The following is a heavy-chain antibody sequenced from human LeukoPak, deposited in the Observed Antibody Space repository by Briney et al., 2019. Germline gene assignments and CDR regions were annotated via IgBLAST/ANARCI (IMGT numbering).Heavy chain of an antibody. CDR3: ARGLRGVRGVIAFDY. V-gene: IGHV4-30-2*01. Sequence: SQTLSLTCAVSCGSISSGGYSWSWIRQPPGKGLEWIGYIYHSGSTYYNPSLKSRVTISVDRSKNQFSLKLSSVTAADTAVYYCARGLRGVRGVIAFDYWGQGTLVTVSS. CDR1: CGSISSGGYS. D-gene: IGHD3-10*01. CDR2: IYHSGST. J-gene: IGHJ4*02.